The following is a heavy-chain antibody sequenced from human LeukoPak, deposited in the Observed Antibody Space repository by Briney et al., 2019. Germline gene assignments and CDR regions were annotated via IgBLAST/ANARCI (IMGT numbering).Heavy chain of an antibody. D-gene: IGHD3-3*01. CDR2: TRNKARSYTT. J-gene: IGHJ4*02. CDR1: GFTFSDHY. CDR3: TRDGSYYDFWSGYSIDY. V-gene: IGHV3-72*01. Sequence: GGSLRLSCAASGFTFSDHYMDWVRQAPGKGLEWVGRTRNKARSYTTDYAASVKGRFTISRDDSRNSLYLQMTSLKTEDTAVYYCTRDGSYYDFWSGYSIDYWGQGTLVTVSS.